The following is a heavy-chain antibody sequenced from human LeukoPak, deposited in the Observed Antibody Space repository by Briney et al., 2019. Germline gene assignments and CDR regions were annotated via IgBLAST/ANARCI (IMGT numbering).Heavy chain of an antibody. CDR3: VSPRGFSYGYFDY. V-gene: IGHV4-39*01. CDR1: GGSISSSSAY. D-gene: IGHD5-18*01. Sequence: SETLSLTCTVSGGSISSSSAYWGWIRQPPGRGLEWIGSIYYSKNTYYNPSLKSRVTISADTSKNQFSLTLGSVSATDTAVYYCVSPRGFSYGYFDYWGQGTLVTVSS. CDR2: IYYSKNT. J-gene: IGHJ4*02.